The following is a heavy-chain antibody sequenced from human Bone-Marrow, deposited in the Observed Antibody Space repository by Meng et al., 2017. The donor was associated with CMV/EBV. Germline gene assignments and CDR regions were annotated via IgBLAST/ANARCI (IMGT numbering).Heavy chain of an antibody. CDR3: AKDGVDYNFWSGGGDYGMDV. CDR1: GFTFSSND. Sequence: GESMKISCAAAGFTFSSNDMHWVRQTTEKGLEWVSAIGTAGDTYYPGSVKGRFTISRENAKNTLYLQMNSLRAEDTAVYYCAKDGVDYNFWSGGGDYGMDVWGQGTTVTVSS. CDR2: IGTAGDT. J-gene: IGHJ6*02. D-gene: IGHD3-3*01. V-gene: IGHV3-13*01.